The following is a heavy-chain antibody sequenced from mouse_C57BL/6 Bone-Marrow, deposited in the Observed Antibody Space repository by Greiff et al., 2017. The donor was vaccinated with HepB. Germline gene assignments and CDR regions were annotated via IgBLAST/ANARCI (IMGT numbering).Heavy chain of an antibody. CDR2: IDPSDSYT. J-gene: IGHJ2*01. CDR1: GYRLKSYW. CDR3: ARKEVTTDFDY. D-gene: IGHD2-2*01. V-gene: IGHV1-50*01. Sequence: VQPQQAGEESGKQGAEVKRYCKASGYRLKSYWMQGGKQRPGQGLEWIGEIDPSDSYTNYNQKFKGKATLTVDTSSSTAYMQLSSLTSEDSAVYYCARKEVTTDFDYWGQGTTLTVSS.